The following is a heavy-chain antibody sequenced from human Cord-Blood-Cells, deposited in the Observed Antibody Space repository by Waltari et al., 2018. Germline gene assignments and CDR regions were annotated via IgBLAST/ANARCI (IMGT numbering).Heavy chain of an antibody. Sequence: EVQLVESGGGLVQPGGSLRLSCAASGFTFSSYSMNWVRQAPGQGLEWVSYISSSSSTIYYADSVKGRFTISRDNAKNSRYLQMNSLRDEDTAVYYCAAGYYCSSTSCYYYYGMDVWGQGTTVTVSS. CDR1: GFTFSSYS. CDR2: ISSSSSTI. D-gene: IGHD2-2*01. CDR3: AAGYYCSSTSCYYYYGMDV. J-gene: IGHJ6*02. V-gene: IGHV3-48*02.